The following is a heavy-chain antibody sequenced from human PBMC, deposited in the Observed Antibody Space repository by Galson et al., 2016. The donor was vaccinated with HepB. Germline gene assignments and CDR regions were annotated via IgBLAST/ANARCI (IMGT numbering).Heavy chain of an antibody. Sequence: SLRLSCAASGFTFSSYAMSWVRQAPGKGLEWVSAISGSGGSTYYADSVKGRFTISRDNSKNTLYLQMNSLRAEDTAVYYCARDPGLLEWLFFDSYYYYGMDVWGQGTTVTVPS. D-gene: IGHD3-3*01. CDR3: ARDPGLLEWLFFDSYYYYGMDV. CDR1: GFTFSSYA. J-gene: IGHJ6*02. CDR2: ISGSGGST. V-gene: IGHV3-23*01.